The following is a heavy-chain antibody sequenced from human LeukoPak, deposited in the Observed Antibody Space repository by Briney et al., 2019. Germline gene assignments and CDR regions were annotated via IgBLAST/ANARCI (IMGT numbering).Heavy chain of an antibody. CDR3: ARDSGYDLRPTLDY. J-gene: IGHJ4*02. Sequence: GRSLRLSCAASGFTVSRNYMSWVCQAPGKGLEWGSVIYSGGSTYYGDSVKGRLTISRDNSKNTLYLQMNSLRAEDTAVYYCARDSGYDLRPTLDYWGQGTLVTVSS. V-gene: IGHV3-53*01. CDR2: IYSGGST. D-gene: IGHD5-12*01. CDR1: GFTVSRNY.